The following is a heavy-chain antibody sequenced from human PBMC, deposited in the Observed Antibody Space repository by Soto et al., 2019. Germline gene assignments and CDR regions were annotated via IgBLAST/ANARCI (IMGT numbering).Heavy chain of an antibody. V-gene: IGHV3-30*03. CDR1: GFTFSSYG. CDR3: LFVYGGNPYAFDI. Sequence: QVQLVESGGGVVQPGRSLRLSCAASGFTFSSYGMHWVRQAPGKGLEWVTVISYDGSVKYYADSVKGRFTISRDNSKNTLYLQVNSLRAEDTALYYCLFVYGGNPYAFDIWGQGTMVTVSS. J-gene: IGHJ3*02. CDR2: ISYDGSVK. D-gene: IGHD4-17*01.